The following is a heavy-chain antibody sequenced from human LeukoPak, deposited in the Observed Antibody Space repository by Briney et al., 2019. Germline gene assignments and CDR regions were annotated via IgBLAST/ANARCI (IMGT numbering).Heavy chain of an antibody. CDR3: AAHQYSYGLVPSRGDY. D-gene: IGHD5-18*01. CDR1: GFTFSSYA. V-gene: IGHV3-23*01. J-gene: IGHJ4*02. Sequence: PGGSLRLSCAASGFTFSSYAMSWVRQAPGQGLEWVSAISGSGSTTYYADSVKGRFTISRDNSKNTLYLQMNSLRADDTAVYYCAAHQYSYGLVPSRGDYWGQGTLVTVSS. CDR2: ISGSGSTT.